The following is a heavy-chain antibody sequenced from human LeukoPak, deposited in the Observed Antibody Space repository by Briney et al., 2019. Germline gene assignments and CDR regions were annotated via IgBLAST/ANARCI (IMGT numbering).Heavy chain of an antibody. Sequence: SETLSLTCAVYGGSFSGYYWSWIRQPAGKGLEWIGRIYTSGSTNYNPSLKSRVTISVDTSKNQFSLKLSSVTAADTAVYYCARGDSSGWPYFDYWGQGTLVTVSS. CDR1: GGSFSGYY. CDR3: ARGDSSGWPYFDY. J-gene: IGHJ4*02. V-gene: IGHV4-59*10. D-gene: IGHD6-19*01. CDR2: IYTSGST.